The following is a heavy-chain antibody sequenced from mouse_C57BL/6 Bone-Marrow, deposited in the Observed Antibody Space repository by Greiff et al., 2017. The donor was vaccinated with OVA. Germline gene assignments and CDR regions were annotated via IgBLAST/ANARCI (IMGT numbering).Heavy chain of an antibody. CDR2: IWRGGST. CDR3: AKKGDSNYDAMDY. CDR1: GFSLTSYG. V-gene: IGHV2-5*01. D-gene: IGHD2-5*01. J-gene: IGHJ4*01. Sequence: VQLQQSGPGLVQPSQSLSITCTVSGFSLTSYGVHWVRQSPGKGLEWLGVIWRGGSTDYNAAFMSRLSITKDNSKSQVFFKMNSLQADDTDIYSCAKKGDSNYDAMDYWGQGTSVTVSS.